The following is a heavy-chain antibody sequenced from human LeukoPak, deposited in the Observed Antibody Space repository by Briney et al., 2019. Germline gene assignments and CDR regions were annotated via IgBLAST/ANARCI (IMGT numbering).Heavy chain of an antibody. CDR2: ISSSSIYI. CDR1: GFTFSTYT. D-gene: IGHD4-17*01. V-gene: IGHV3-21*01. Sequence: GSLRLSCAASGFTFSTYTMNWVRQAPGKGLEWVSSISSSSIYIYYTDSVKGRFTISRDNARNSVYLQMNNLRAEDTAVYYCARVNGDYERGGDPDYWGQGTLVTVSS. J-gene: IGHJ4*02. CDR3: ARVNGDYERGGDPDY.